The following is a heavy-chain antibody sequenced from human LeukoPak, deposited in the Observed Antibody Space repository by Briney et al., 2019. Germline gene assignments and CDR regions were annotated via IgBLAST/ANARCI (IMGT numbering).Heavy chain of an antibody. CDR2: IRSKANSYAT. CDR3: TTVAGGPDY. D-gene: IGHD6-19*01. V-gene: IGHV3-73*01. Sequence: GGSLRLSCAASGFTFSGSAMHWIRQASGKGLEWVGRIRSKANSYATAYAASVKGRFTISRDDSKNTAYLQMNSLKTEDTAVYYCTTVAGGPDYWGQGTLVTVSS. J-gene: IGHJ4*02. CDR1: GFTFSGSA.